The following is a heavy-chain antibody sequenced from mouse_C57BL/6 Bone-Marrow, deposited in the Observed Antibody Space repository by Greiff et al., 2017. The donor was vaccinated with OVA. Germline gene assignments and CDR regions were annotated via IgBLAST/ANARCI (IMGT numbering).Heavy chain of an antibody. CDR3: ASYYGSTPRAMDY. V-gene: IGHV2-2*01. Sequence: QVQLKESGPGLVQPSQRLSITCTVSGFSLTSYGVHWVRQSPGKGLEWLGVIWSGGSTDYNAAFISRLSISKDNSKSQVFFKMNSLQADDTAIYYCASYYGSTPRAMDYWGQGTSVTVSS. CDR1: GFSLTSYG. J-gene: IGHJ4*01. CDR2: IWSGGST. D-gene: IGHD1-1*01.